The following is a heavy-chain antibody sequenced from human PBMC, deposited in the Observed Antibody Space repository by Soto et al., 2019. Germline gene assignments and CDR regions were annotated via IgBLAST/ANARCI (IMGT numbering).Heavy chain of an antibody. CDR1: GLTFSTYG. CDR3: DKDSLGGMDTVMMQGPD. D-gene: IGHD4-17*01. CDR2: ISYDVRKT. J-gene: IGHJ4*02. Sequence: VQLVESGGGVVQPGRSLRLSCAVSGLTFSTYGMHWVRQAPGNGLEWVAVISYDVRKTHYADSVRGRFTISRDNSKRTRYLQMNDVRPDDTALYYCDKDSLGGMDTVMMQGPDWGQGTLVNVSS. V-gene: IGHV3-30*18.